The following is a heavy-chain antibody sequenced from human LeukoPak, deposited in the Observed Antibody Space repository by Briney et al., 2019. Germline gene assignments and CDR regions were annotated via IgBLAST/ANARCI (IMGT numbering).Heavy chain of an antibody. D-gene: IGHD2-15*01. CDR1: GFTFNSYA. CDR3: AKRGPYCSGGSCYALFDY. CDR2: ISGSGGGT. J-gene: IGHJ4*02. Sequence: GGSLRLSCAASGFTFNSYAMSWVRQAPEKGLEWVATISGSGGGTYYADSVKGRFTISRDDSKNTLYLQMNSLRAEDMAVYYCAKRGPYCSGGSCYALFDYWGQGTLVTVSS. V-gene: IGHV3-23*01.